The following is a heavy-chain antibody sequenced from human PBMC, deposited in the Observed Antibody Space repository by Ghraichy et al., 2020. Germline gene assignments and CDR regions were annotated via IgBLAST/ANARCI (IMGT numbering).Heavy chain of an antibody. CDR1: GYTFTAYY. D-gene: IGHD6-13*01. V-gene: IGHV1-2*02. J-gene: IGHJ6*02. CDR2: INPKSGGT. Sequence: GESLNISCKASGYTFTAYYMQWVRQAPGQGLEWMGWINPKSGGTNYAQKFQGRVALTRDTSINTAYMELNRLTSDDTAVYYCASFLGAAGENYFFYGMDVWGQGTTVTVSS. CDR3: ASFLGAAGENYFFYGMDV.